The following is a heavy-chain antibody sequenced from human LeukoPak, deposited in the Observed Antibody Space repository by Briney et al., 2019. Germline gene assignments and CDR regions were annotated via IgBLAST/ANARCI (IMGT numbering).Heavy chain of an antibody. CDR2: INHSGST. CDR1: GGSFSGYY. V-gene: IGHV4-34*01. CDR3: ARAGDGLRITMIVH. J-gene: IGHJ1*01. Sequence: PSETLSLTCAVYGGSFSGYYWSWIRQSPGKGLEWIGEINHSGSTNYNPSLKSRVTISVDTSKNQFSLKLNSVTAADTAVYYCARAGDGLRITMIVHWGQGTLVTVSS. D-gene: IGHD3-22*01.